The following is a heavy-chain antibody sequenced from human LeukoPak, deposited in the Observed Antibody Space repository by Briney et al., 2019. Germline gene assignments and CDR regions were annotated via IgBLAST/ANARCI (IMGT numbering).Heavy chain of an antibody. J-gene: IGHJ5*02. V-gene: IGHV4-39*07. D-gene: IGHD3-10*01. Sequence: SETLSLTCIVSGGSMTNNTFYWGWIRQPPGKGLEWIGSIYHTGPTYYNPSLKSRVTISVDTSKNQFSLKLSSVTAADTAVYYCARVLIWFGQLQNWFDPWGPGTLVTVSS. CDR2: IYHTGPT. CDR1: GGSMTNNTFY. CDR3: ARVLIWFGQLQNWFDP.